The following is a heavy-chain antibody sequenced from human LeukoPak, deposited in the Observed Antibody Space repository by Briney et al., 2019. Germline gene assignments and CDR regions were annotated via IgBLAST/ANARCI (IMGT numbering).Heavy chain of an antibody. CDR2: INPNSGGT. CDR1: GYTFTGYY. CDR3: ARCLGAYYYMDV. D-gene: IGHD1-26*01. J-gene: IGHJ6*03. Sequence: ASVKVSCKASGYTFTGYYMHWVRQAPGQGLEWMGWINPNSGGTNYAQKLQGRVTMTTDTSTSTAYMELRSLRSDDTAVYYCARCLGAYYYMDVWGKGTTVTISS. V-gene: IGHV1-2*02.